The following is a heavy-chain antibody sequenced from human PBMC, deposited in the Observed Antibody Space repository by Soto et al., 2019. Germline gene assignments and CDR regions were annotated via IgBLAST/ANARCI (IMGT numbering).Heavy chain of an antibody. CDR2: ISYDGSNK. CDR1: GFTFSSYA. J-gene: IGHJ6*02. Sequence: QVQLVESGGGVAQPGRSLRLSCAASGFTFSSYAMHWVRQAPGKGLEWVAVISYDGSNKYYADSVKGRFTISRDNSKNTLYLQMNSLRAEDTAVYYCARGFRDSRPRYYGMDVWGQGTTVTVSS. D-gene: IGHD2-15*01. CDR3: ARGFRDSRPRYYGMDV. V-gene: IGHV3-30-3*01.